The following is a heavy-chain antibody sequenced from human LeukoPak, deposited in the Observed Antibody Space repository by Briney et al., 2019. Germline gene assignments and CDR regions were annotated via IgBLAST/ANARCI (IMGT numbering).Heavy chain of an antibody. D-gene: IGHD3-22*01. CDR1: GGSISSGSYY. CDR2: IYASGGT. J-gene: IGHJ3*02. V-gene: IGHV4-61*02. CDR3: ARDAMIVVVDAFDI. Sequence: PSQTLSLTCTVSGGSISSGSYYWSWIRQPAGKGLEWIGRIYASGGTNYNPSLKSRVTISVDTSKNQFSLKLSSVTAADTAVYYCARDAMIVVVDAFDIWGQGTMVTVSS.